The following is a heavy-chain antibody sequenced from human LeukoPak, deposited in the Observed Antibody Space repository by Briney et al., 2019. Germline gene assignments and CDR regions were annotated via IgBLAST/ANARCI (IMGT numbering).Heavy chain of an antibody. CDR2: VGGYGRPT. CDR1: GFTFNDYA. D-gene: IGHD2-8*01. Sequence: VGSLRLSCAASGFTFNDYAMNSVRQAPGKGVEGVSHVGGYGRPTDYAESVKGRFTISRDNSRKMLYLQMDRLRVEDSAVYFCAKDAISANGVYDAFDIWGQGTVVTVSS. CDR3: AKDAISANGVYDAFDI. J-gene: IGHJ3*02. V-gene: IGHV3-23*01.